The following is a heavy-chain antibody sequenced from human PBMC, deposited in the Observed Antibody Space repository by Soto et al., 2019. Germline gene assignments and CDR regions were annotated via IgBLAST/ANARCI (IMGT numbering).Heavy chain of an antibody. CDR1: GGSIRSDGSY. CDR2: IYYSGST. CDR3: ARRAGNRRGYPIDS. Sequence: QVQLQESGPGLVKPSQTLSLTCAVSGGSIRSDGSYWTWIRQLPGGGLEWIGYIYYSGSTSYNPSLESRASISADSPQNQFSLRLTSVTAADTAVYYCARRAGNRRGYPIDSWGQGTLVTVSS. D-gene: IGHD5-18*01. V-gene: IGHV4-31*11. J-gene: IGHJ4*02.